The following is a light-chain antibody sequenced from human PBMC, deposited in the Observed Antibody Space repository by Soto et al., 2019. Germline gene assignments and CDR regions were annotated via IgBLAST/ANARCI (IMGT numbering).Light chain of an antibody. J-gene: IGLJ3*02. CDR2: STN. CDR1: SGSVSTTYY. V-gene: IGLV8-61*01. Sequence: QTVVTQEPSFSVSPGGTVTLTCGLSSGSVSTTYYPSWYQQTPGQAPRTLIYSTNTRSSGVPDRFSGSILGNKAALTITGAQADDEADYYCVLYMSSGISVFGGRTKLTVL. CDR3: VLYMSSGISV.